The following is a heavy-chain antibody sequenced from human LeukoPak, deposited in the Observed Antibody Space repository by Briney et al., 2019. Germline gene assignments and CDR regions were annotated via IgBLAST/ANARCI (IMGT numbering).Heavy chain of an antibody. CDR3: ATLIFPAAGGDY. J-gene: IGHJ4*02. V-gene: IGHV4-59*01. CDR2: IFYSGNT. Sequence: KSSGTLSLTCTVSGVSITTYYWSWVRQPPGKGLECIGYIFYSGNTNYNPSLKSRVTISVDTSKNQLSLRLTSVTAADTAVYYCATLIFPAAGGDYWGQGTLVTVSS. CDR1: GVSITTYY. D-gene: IGHD6-13*01.